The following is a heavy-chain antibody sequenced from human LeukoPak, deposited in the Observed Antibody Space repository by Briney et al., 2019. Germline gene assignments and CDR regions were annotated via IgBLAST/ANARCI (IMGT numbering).Heavy chain of an antibody. CDR3: ARSRGSYRYEEYAVDP. V-gene: IGHV1-46*01. D-gene: IGHD3-16*02. CDR1: GYTFTSYY. CDR2: INPSGGST. Sequence: ASVKVSCKASGYTFTSYYMHWVRQAPGQGLEWMGIINPSGGSTSYAQKFQGRVTMARETSTSTVYMELSSLRSEDTAVYYCARSRGSYRYEEYAVDPWGQGTLVTVSS. J-gene: IGHJ5*02.